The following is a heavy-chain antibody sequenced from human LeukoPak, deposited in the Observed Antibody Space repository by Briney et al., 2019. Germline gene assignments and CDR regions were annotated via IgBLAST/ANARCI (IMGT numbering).Heavy chain of an antibody. CDR1: GFTFSMYS. CDR2: INDRGGYI. V-gene: IGHV3-23*01. CDR3: VRERDRGIEVADDFDY. D-gene: IGHD6-19*01. Sequence: SGASLRLSCAASGFTFSMYSMAWVRQPPGKGLEWVSVINDRGGYIQDADSVRGRFTIARDNSQNTLFLQMNSLRVEDTAVYYCVRERDRGIEVADDFDYWGQGTLVTVSS. J-gene: IGHJ4*02.